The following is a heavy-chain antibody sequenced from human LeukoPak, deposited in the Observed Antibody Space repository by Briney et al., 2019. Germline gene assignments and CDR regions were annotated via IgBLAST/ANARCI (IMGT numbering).Heavy chain of an antibody. CDR1: GYSISSGYY. V-gene: IGHV4-38-2*01. CDR2: IYHSGST. CDR3: AGSRFLEWNDXXDX. Sequence: SETLSLTCAVSGYSISSGYYWGWIRQPPGKGLEWIGSIYHSGSTYYNPSLKSRVTISVDTSKNQFSLKLSSVTAADTAVYYCAGSRFLEWNDXXDXXGQGXXVXV. D-gene: IGHD3-3*01. J-gene: IGHJ3*01.